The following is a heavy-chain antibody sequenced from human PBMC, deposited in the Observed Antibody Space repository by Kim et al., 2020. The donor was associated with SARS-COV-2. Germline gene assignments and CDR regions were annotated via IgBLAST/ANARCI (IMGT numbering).Heavy chain of an antibody. J-gene: IGHJ3*01. V-gene: IGHV5-10-1*01. D-gene: IGHD3-22*01. CDR3: ARHKAGTSGYFAFDL. Sequence: GESLKISCKDFGHNFTNSWISWVRQTPGKGLEWLGRIDPRDSYSDYSPSFRGHVTISFDKSIATAHLQWSSLKASDTAVYHCARHKAGTSGYFAFDLWGQGTMVTVSS. CDR1: GHNFTNSW. CDR2: IDPRDSYS.